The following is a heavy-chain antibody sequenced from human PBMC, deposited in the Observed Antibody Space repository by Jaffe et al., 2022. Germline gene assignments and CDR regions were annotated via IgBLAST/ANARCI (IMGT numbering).Heavy chain of an antibody. CDR3: ARDLSGWDGDYFDY. D-gene: IGHD3-22*01. J-gene: IGHJ4*02. V-gene: IGHV3-21*01. CDR2: ISSSSSYI. CDR1: GFTFSSYS. Sequence: EVQLVESGGGLVKPGGSLRLSCAASGFTFSSYSMNWVRQAPGKGLEWVSSISSSSSYIYYADSVKGRFTISRDNAKNSLYLQMNSLRAEDTAVYYCARDLSGWDGDYFDYWGQGTLVTVSS.